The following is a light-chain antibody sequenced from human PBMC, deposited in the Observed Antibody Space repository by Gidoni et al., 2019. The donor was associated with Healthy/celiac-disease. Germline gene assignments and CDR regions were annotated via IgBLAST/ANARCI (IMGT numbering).Light chain of an antibody. CDR1: SSNIGSNF. CDR2: RNN. V-gene: IGLV1-47*01. J-gene: IGLJ2*01. Sequence: QSVRTQPPSASGTPGQGVTISCSGSSSNIGSNFVYLYQPLPGTAPNRLIYRNNLRPSWVPDRFSGSKSGTSASLAISGLLSEDEADYYCAAWDDSLSVVVFGGGTKLTVL. CDR3: AAWDDSLSVVV.